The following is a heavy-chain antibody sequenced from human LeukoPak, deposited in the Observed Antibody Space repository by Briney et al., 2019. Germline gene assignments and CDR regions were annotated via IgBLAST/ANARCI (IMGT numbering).Heavy chain of an antibody. V-gene: IGHV3-30*02. D-gene: IGHD3-3*01. CDR3: AKGADFWSGYYGGLNWFDP. CDR2: IRYDGSNK. CDR1: GFTFSSYG. Sequence: PGGSLRLSCAASGFTFSSYGMHWVRQAPGKGLEWVAFIRYDGSNKYYADSVKGRFTISRDNSKNTLYLQMNGLRAEDTAVYYCAKGADFWSGYYGGLNWFDPWGQGTLVTVSS. J-gene: IGHJ5*02.